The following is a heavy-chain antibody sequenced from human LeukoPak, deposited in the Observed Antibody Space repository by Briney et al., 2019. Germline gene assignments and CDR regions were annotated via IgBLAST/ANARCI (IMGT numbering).Heavy chain of an antibody. J-gene: IGHJ4*02. D-gene: IGHD1-26*01. Sequence: SETLSLTCTVSGGSINSYYWSWIRQPPGKGLEWIGYISYSGRTSYNPSLKSRVTISVDTSKNHFSLKLSSVTAADTAIYYCARSYIVSYSEDFDYRGQGTLVTVSS. CDR2: ISYSGRT. CDR3: ARSYIVSYSEDFDY. V-gene: IGHV4-59*01. CDR1: GGSINSYY.